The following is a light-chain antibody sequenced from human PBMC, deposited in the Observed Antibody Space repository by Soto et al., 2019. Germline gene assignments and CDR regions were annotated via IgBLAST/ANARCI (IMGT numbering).Light chain of an antibody. Sequence: QSALTQPASVSGSPGQSITISCTGTSGDVGSYNLVSWYQQHPGKAPKLMIYEGSKRPSGVSNRFSGSKSGNTASLTISGLQAEDEADYYCCSYASSSVWVFGGGTQLTVL. CDR3: CSYASSSVWV. J-gene: IGLJ3*02. CDR1: SGDVGSYNL. CDR2: EGS. V-gene: IGLV2-23*01.